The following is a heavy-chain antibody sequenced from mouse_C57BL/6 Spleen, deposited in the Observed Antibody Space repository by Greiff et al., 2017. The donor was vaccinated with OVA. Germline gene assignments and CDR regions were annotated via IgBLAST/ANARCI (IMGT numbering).Heavy chain of an antibody. CDR3: ARSGGNVYSAMDY. CDR2: ISSGSSTI. J-gene: IGHJ4*01. Sequence: EVKLVESGGGLVKPGGSLKLSCAASGFTFSDYGMHWVRQAPEKGLEWVAYISSGSSTIYYADTVKGRFTISSDNAKNTLFLHMTRLMSEYTALYYCARSGGNVYSAMDYWGQGTSVPVSS. D-gene: IGHD1-3*01. CDR1: GFTFSDYG. V-gene: IGHV5-17*01.